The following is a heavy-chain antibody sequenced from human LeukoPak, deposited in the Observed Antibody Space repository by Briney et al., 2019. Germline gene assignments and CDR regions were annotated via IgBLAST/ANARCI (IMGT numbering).Heavy chain of an antibody. J-gene: IGHJ5*02. D-gene: IGHD3-10*01. V-gene: IGHV3-11*06. Sequence: GGSLRLSCAASGFTFSDYYMSWIRQAPGKGLEWVSYISSSSSYTNYADSVKGRFTISRDNAKNSLYLRMNSLRAEDTAVYYCARDFGANNWFDPWGQGTLVTVSS. CDR1: GFTFSDYY. CDR3: ARDFGANNWFDP. CDR2: ISSSSSYT.